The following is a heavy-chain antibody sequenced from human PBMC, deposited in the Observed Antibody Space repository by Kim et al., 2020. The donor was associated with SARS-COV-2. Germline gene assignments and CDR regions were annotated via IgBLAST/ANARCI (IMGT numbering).Heavy chain of an antibody. CDR2: ISYDGSNK. V-gene: IGHV3-30*18. Sequence: GGSLRLSCAASGFTFSSYGMHWVRQAPGKGLEWVAVISYDGSNKYYADSVKGRFTISRDNSKNTLYLQMNSLRAEDTAVYYCAKDLRMRYFDYCGQGTLVTVSS. D-gene: IGHD1-20*01. CDR3: AKDLRMRYFDY. CDR1: GFTFSSYG. J-gene: IGHJ4*02.